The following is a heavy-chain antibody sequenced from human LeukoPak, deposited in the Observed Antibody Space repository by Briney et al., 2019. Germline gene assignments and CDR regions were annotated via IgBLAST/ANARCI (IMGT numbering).Heavy chain of an antibody. Sequence: GGSLRLSCAASGFTFNSYEMNWVRQAPGKGLEWVSYISSSGSNIYYADSVKGRFTISRDNAKNSLYLQMNSLRDEDTAVYYCARAFAYWGQGTLVTVSS. CDR1: GFTFNSYE. CDR2: ISSSGSNI. J-gene: IGHJ4*02. V-gene: IGHV3-48*03. CDR3: ARAFAY.